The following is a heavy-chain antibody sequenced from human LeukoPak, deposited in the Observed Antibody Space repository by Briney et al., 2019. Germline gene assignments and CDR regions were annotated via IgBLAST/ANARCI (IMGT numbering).Heavy chain of an antibody. Sequence: PGGSLRLSCAPSGFSFSSHAMGWVRQAPGKGLEWVSAISGSGDNTFYAGSVKGRFTISRDNSRNTLYLQMNSLRAEDTAVYYCAKDQSPSNDAFDIWGQGTMVTVSS. CDR3: AKDQSPSNDAFDI. J-gene: IGHJ3*02. CDR1: GFSFSSHA. V-gene: IGHV3-23*01. CDR2: ISGSGDNT.